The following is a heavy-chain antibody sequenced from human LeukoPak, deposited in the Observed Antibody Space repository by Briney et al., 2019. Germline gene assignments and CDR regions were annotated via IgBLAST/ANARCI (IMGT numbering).Heavy chain of an antibody. CDR2: INHSGRT. Sequence: TSETLSLTCAVSGGSLSGSFCTWIRQSPGKGLEWIGEINHSGRTNYNPSLGGRASISVDTSKRQFSLTLTFVTAADTAVYYCARDPCSTINCPLRFWGQGTLVTVSS. V-gene: IGHV4-34*01. D-gene: IGHD2-2*01. CDR1: GGSLSGSF. CDR3: ARDPCSTINCPLRF. J-gene: IGHJ4*02.